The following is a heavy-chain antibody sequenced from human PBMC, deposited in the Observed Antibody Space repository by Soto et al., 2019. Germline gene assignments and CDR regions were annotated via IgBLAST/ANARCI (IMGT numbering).Heavy chain of an antibody. CDR1: GYTFTSYG. D-gene: IGHD2-21*01. V-gene: IGHV1-18*01. J-gene: IGHJ4*02. CDR3: ARDRMATVGYPVVLVY. CDR2: ISAYNGNT. Sequence: ASVKVSCKASGYTFTSYGISWVRQAPGQGLEWMGWISAYNGNTNYAQKLQGRVTMTTDTSTSTAYMELRSLRSDDTAVYYCARDRMATVGYPVVLVYWGQGTLVTVSS.